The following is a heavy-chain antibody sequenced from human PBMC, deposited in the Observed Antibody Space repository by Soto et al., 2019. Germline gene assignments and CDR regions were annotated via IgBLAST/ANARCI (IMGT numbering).Heavy chain of an antibody. V-gene: IGHV5-10-1*01. CDR1: GYSFAGYW. J-gene: IGHJ4*02. CDR3: ARQIYDSDTGPNFQYYFDS. Sequence: PGESLKISCKGSGYSFAGYWITWVRQKPGKGLEWMGRIDPSDSQTYYSPSFRGHITISATKSITTVFLQWSSLRASDTAMYYCARQIYDSDTGPNFQYYFDSWGQGTPVTVSS. D-gene: IGHD3-22*01. CDR2: IDPSDSQT.